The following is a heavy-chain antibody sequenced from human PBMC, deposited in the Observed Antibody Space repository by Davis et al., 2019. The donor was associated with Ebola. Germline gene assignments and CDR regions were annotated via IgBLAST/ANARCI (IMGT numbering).Heavy chain of an antibody. D-gene: IGHD1-26*01. CDR3: ARDLFSAIVGATTIDY. V-gene: IGHV1-8*02. CDR1: GGTFSSYA. J-gene: IGHJ4*02. Sequence: ASVKVSCKASGGTFSSYAISWVRQATGQGLEWMGWMNPNSGNTGYAQKFQGRVTMTRNTSISTAYMELSSLRSKDTAVYYCARDLFSAIVGATTIDYWGQGTLVTVSS. CDR2: MNPNSGNT.